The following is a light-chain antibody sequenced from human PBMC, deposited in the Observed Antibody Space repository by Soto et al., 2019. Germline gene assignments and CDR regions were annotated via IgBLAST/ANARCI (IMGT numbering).Light chain of an antibody. J-gene: IGKJ3*01. CDR3: KQATTFPIT. Sequence: DIQMTQSPSSVSASVGDRVTITCRASQSLSSWLAWYQQKPGKAPKLLIYAASSLQSGVPSRFSGSGSGTDFNFTISSLQPEDFATYYCKQATTFPITFGPGTKVDVK. V-gene: IGKV1-12*01. CDR1: QSLSSW. CDR2: AAS.